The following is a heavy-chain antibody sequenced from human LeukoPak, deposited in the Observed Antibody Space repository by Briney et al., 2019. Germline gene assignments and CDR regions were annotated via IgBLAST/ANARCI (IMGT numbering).Heavy chain of an antibody. CDR1: RFPFSNYP. V-gene: IGHV3-30*04. CDR3: ARDDDPSDASVVNPNYMDV. D-gene: IGHD4-23*01. J-gene: IGHJ6*03. CDR2: ITYDGSNK. Sequence: PGGSLRLSCAASRFPFSNYPMHWVRQAPGKGLEWVAVITYDGSNKYYADSVKGRFTISRNNSKNTLELQMHSLKTDDSAVYYCARDDDPSDASVVNPNYMDVWGKGTTVTVSS.